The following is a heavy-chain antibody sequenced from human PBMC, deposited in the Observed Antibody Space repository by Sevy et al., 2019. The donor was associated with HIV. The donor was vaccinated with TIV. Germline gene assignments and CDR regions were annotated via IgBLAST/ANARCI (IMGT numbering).Heavy chain of an antibody. Sequence: GGSLRLSCAASGFTFSSYRMSWVRQAPGKGLEWVANIKQDGSEKYYVDSVKGRFTISRDNAKNSLYLQMNSLRAEDTAVYYCARDLVGASHYYYYGMDVWGQGTTVTVSS. D-gene: IGHD1-26*01. CDR1: GFTFSSYR. J-gene: IGHJ6*02. CDR3: ARDLVGASHYYYYGMDV. CDR2: IKQDGSEK. V-gene: IGHV3-7*01.